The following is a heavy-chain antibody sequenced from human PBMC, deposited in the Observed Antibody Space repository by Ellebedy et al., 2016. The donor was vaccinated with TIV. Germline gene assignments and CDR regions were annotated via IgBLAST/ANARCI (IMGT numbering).Heavy chain of an antibody. D-gene: IGHD2-15*01. CDR1: GFMSNTYA. J-gene: IGHJ6*02. Sequence: GESLKISCASSGFMSNTYAMSWVRQAPGRGLECVLTISRSGGTTYYVDSMNGRFTIPKDNSKNTLYLQMNSLRAEDTAVYYCARYCSGGSCLPTGCYYGMDVWGQGTTVTVSS. V-gene: IGHV3-23*01. CDR3: ARYCSGGSCLPTGCYYGMDV. CDR2: ISRSGGTT.